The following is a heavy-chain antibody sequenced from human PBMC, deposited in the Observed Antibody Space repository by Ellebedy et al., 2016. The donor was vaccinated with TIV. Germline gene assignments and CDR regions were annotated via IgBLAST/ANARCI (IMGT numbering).Heavy chain of an antibody. CDR2: IYYSGST. Sequence: MPSETLSLTCPVPGGSTSSYYWSWIRQPPGKGLEWIGYIYYSGSTNYNPSLKSRVTISVDTSKNQFSLKLSSVTAADTAVYYCASYLYSSGWYGGYWGQGALVTVSS. CDR3: ASYLYSSGWYGGY. D-gene: IGHD6-19*01. J-gene: IGHJ4*02. CDR1: GGSTSSYY. V-gene: IGHV4-59*01.